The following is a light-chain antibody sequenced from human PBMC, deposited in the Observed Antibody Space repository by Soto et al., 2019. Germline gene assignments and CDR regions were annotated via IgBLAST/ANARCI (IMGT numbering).Light chain of an antibody. CDR2: AAS. CDR1: PSISTH. J-gene: IGKJ1*01. V-gene: IGKV1-39*01. CDR3: QQTSNTPWT. Sequence: DIPMTQSPSSLSASVGDRVTITCRASPSISTHLNWYQHKPGKAPKLLIYAASSLQSGAPSRFSGSGSGTDFSLTISSLQPEDFATYYCQQTSNTPWTFGQGTKVEIK.